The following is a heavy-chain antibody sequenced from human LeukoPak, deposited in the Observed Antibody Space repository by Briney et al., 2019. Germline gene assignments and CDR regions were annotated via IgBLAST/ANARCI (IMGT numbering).Heavy chain of an antibody. CDR1: GFTFSSYG. CDR2: IWYDGSNK. V-gene: IGHV3-33*01. J-gene: IGHJ3*02. CDR3: ARDGALRFGELFDAFDI. Sequence: GGSLRLSYAASGFTFSSYGMHWVRQAPGKGLEWVAVIWYDGSNKYYADSVKGRFTIPRDNSKNTLYLQMNSLRAEDTAVYYCARDGALRFGELFDAFDIWGQGTMVTVSS. D-gene: IGHD3-10*01.